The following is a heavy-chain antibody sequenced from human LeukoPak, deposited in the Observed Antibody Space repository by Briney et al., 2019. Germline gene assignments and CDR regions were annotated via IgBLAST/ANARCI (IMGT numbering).Heavy chain of an antibody. CDR1: GYXFTGYY. V-gene: IGHV1-2*02. J-gene: IGHJ4*02. Sequence: ASVKVSCKASGYXFTGYYIHWVRQAPGQGLEWMGWINPNSGGTNYAQKFQGRVTMTRDTSISTAYMELSRLRSDDTAVYYCAREWRTSTSIDYWGQGTLVTVSS. D-gene: IGHD3/OR15-3a*01. CDR3: AREWRTSTSIDY. CDR2: INPNSGGT.